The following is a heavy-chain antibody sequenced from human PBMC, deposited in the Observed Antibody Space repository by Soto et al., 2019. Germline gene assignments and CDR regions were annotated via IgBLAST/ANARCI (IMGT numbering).Heavy chain of an antibody. CDR2: INLRGGTT. J-gene: IGHJ4*02. V-gene: IGHV1-46*02. CDR1: GYNFNQYY. D-gene: IGHD4-17*01. CDR3: ARGPDDSDVPRWDY. Sequence: QVQLMQSGAEVRKPGASVRLSCETSGYNFNQYYIHWVRQAPGQGLEGMGIINLRGGTTEYAHKLRGRVTVTGDTSTRTAYMELRSLRSDDTAIYFCARGPDDSDVPRWDYWGQGTLVTVSS.